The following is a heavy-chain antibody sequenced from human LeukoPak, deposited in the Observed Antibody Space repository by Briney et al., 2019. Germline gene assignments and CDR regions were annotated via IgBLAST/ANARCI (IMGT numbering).Heavy chain of an antibody. CDR2: INPSGGST. CDR1: GYTFTSYY. CDR3: ARVLRVGYKVSPPHY. V-gene: IGHV1-46*01. J-gene: IGHJ4*02. D-gene: IGHD5-24*01. Sequence: ASVKVSCKASGYTFTSYYMHWVRQAPGQGLEWMGIINPSGGSTSYAQKFQGRVTMTRDTSTSTVYMELSSLRSEDTAVYYCARVLRVGYKVSPPHYWGQGTLVTVSS.